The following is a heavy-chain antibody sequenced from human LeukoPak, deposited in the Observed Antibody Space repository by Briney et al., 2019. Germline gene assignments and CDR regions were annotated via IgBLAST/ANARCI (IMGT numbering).Heavy chain of an antibody. J-gene: IGHJ4*02. V-gene: IGHV1-18*01. CDR3: ARAHPEGTIFGVVIMTTYYFDY. Sequence: ASVKVSCKASGYTFTSYGISWVRQAPGQGLEWMGWISAYNGNTNYAQKLQGRVTMTTDTSTSTAYMELRSLRSDDTAVYYCARAHPEGTIFGVVIMTTYYFDYWGQGTLVTVSS. CDR2: ISAYNGNT. D-gene: IGHD3-3*01. CDR1: GYTFTSYG.